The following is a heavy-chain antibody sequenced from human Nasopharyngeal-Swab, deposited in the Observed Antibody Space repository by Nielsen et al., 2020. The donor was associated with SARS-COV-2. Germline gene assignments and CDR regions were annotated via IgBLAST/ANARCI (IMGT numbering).Heavy chain of an antibody. V-gene: IGHV4-30-4*01. CDR3: ARGARYYYYYGMDV. CDR1: GGSISSGDYY. J-gene: IGHJ6*02. Sequence: SETLSLTCTVSGGSISSGDYYWSWIRQPPGKGLEWIGYTYYSGSTYYNPSLKSRVTISVDTSKNQFSLKLSSVTAADTAVYYCARGARYYYYYGMDVWGQGTTVTVSS. CDR2: TYYSGST.